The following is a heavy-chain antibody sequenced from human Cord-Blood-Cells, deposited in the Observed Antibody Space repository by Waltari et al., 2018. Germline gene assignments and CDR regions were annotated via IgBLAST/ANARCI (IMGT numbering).Heavy chain of an antibody. D-gene: IGHD3-22*01. Sequence: QVQLQESGPGLVKPSETLSLTCTVSGGSISSYYWSWIRQPAGKGLEWIGRIYTSGSTNDSPSLKGGVTMSVDTSKNQFSLKLSSVTAADTAVYYCARVPDSSGYNWFDPWGQGTLVTVSS. J-gene: IGHJ5*02. CDR1: GGSISSYY. V-gene: IGHV4-4*07. CDR3: ARVPDSSGYNWFDP. CDR2: IYTSGST.